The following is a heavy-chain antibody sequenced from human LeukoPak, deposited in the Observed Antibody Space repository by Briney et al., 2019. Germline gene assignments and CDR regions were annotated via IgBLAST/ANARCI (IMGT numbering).Heavy chain of an antibody. CDR1: GGSISSSSYY. J-gene: IGHJ4*02. Sequence: SETLSLTCTVPGGSISSSSYYWGWIRQPPGKGLEWIGSIYYTGSAYYNPSLKSRVTMSVDTSKNQFSLRLSSVTAADTAVYSCARHPERYSYFDYWGQGTLVTVSS. D-gene: IGHD5-18*01. CDR2: IYYTGSA. CDR3: ARHPERYSYFDY. V-gene: IGHV4-39*01.